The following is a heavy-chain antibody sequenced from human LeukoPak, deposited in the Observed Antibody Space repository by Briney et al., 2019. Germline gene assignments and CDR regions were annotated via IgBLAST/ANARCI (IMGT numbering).Heavy chain of an antibody. Sequence: PSETLSLTCTVSGDSISLYYWSWIRQPPGKGLEWIGYIYYTGSTKSNPSLKSRVTMSVNTSKKQFSLNLSSVTAADTAVYYCARAGWFSTTWNFDYWGQGILVTVPS. J-gene: IGHJ4*02. CDR2: IYYTGST. CDR3: ARAGWFSTTWNFDY. V-gene: IGHV4-59*01. D-gene: IGHD6-19*01. CDR1: GDSISLYY.